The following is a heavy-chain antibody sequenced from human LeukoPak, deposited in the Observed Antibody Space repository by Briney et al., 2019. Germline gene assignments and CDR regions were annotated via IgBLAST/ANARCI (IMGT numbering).Heavy chain of an antibody. Sequence: PGGSLRLSPLGSGFYPTSYGMHWVRQALGKGVEFVASISANGIYTNHADSVRHKFTISRDNSNNRLNLQMDSLRHEDTAVYYCLNEYGEADYFDFWGQGTLVTVSS. V-gene: IGHV3-64D*06. J-gene: IGHJ4*02. CDR1: GFYPTSYG. CDR2: ISANGIYT. D-gene: IGHD4/OR15-4a*01. CDR3: LNEYGEADYFDF.